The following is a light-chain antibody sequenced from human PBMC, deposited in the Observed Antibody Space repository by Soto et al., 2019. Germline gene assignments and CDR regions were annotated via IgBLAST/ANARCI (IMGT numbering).Light chain of an antibody. J-gene: IGLJ1*01. Sequence: QSALTQPASVSGSPGQSFTISCTGTSSEVGGYNYVSWYQQHPGKAPKLMIYDVSNRPSGVSNRFSGSKSGNTASLTISGLQAVYEAAYYCSSYTSSSAPLYGFGTGTKVTVL. CDR1: SSEVGGYNY. V-gene: IGLV2-14*01. CDR2: DVS. CDR3: SSYTSSSAPLYG.